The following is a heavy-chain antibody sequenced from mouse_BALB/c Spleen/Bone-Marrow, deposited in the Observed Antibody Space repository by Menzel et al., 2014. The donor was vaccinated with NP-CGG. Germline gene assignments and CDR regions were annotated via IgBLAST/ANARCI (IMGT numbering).Heavy chain of an antibody. J-gene: IGHJ2*01. CDR1: GFTFSSYG. CDR3: ARQTYYDYDGYFDY. Sequence: DVMLVESGGDLVKPGGSLKLSCAASGFTFSSYGMSWVRQTPDKRLEWVATISSGGSYTYYRDSVKGRFTISRDNAKNTLYLQMSSLKSEDTAMYYCARQTYYDYDGYFDYWGQGTTLTVSS. CDR2: ISSGGSYT. D-gene: IGHD2-4*01. V-gene: IGHV5-6*02.